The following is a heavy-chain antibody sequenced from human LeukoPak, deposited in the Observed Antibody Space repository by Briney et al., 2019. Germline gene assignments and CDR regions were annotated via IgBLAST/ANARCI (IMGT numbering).Heavy chain of an antibody. CDR3: ARDDYDFWSGRDYYYYMDV. CDR1: GYTFTSYD. V-gene: IGHV1-8*01. CDR2: MNPNSGNT. Sequence: ASVKVSCKASGYTFTSYDINWVRQATGQGLEWMGWMNPNSGNTGYAQKSQGRVTMTRNTSISTAYMELSSLRSEDTAVYYCARDDYDFWSGRDYYYYMDVWGKGTTVTVSS. J-gene: IGHJ6*03. D-gene: IGHD3-3*01.